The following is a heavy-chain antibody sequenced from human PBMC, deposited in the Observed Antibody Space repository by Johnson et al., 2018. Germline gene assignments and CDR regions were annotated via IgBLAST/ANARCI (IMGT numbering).Heavy chain of an antibody. V-gene: IGHV3-23*04. D-gene: IGHD1-26*01. J-gene: IGHJ4*02. Sequence: VQLVQSGGGLVQPGGSRRLPCAASGFTFSSYAMSWVSQAPGQGLEWVSGVSGSGGSTNYADSGKGRFTISRDNSKNTLYLQLSSLRAEDTAVYYCAKDKGDYSGSYCDYWGQGTLVTVSS. CDR1: GFTFSSYA. CDR3: AKDKGDYSGSYCDY. CDR2: VSGSGGST.